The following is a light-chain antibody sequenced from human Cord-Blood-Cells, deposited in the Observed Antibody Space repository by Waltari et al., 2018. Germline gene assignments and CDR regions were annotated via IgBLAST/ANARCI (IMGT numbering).Light chain of an antibody. CDR2: WAS. CDR3: QQYYSTPWT. J-gene: IGKJ1*01. Sequence: DIVMTQSPDSLAVSLGERATINCKSSQSVLYSTNNKNYLGWDEQTPGRPPKLLLYWASTRESGVPDRFRGSGSGTDFTLTISSLQAEDVAVYYCQQYYSTPWTFGQGTKVEIK. CDR1: QSVLYSTNNKNY. V-gene: IGKV4-1*01.